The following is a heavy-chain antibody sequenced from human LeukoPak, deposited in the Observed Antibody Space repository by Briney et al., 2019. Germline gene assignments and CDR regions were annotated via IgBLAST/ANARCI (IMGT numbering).Heavy chain of an antibody. Sequence: ASVKVSCKASGYTFTSYGISWVRQAPGQGLEWMGWISAYNGNTNYAQKFQGRVTMTRNTSISTAYMELSSLRSEDTAVYYCARGYYYYGMDVWGQGTTVTVSS. CDR1: GYTFTSYG. CDR2: ISAYNGNT. V-gene: IGHV1-18*01. J-gene: IGHJ6*02. CDR3: ARGYYYYGMDV.